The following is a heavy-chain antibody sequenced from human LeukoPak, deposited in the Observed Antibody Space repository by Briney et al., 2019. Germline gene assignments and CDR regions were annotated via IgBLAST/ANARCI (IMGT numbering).Heavy chain of an antibody. CDR3: ARGTAGYHSSYLDY. Sequence: PGRSLRLSCGGPGFTFSSPWMPWGRRAPGKGLGWVSLIISDGRATAYAHSLKGRLTISRDIADNTLYLEMNILRAEDAAVYYCARGTAGYHSSYLDYWGQGTLVTVSS. CDR1: GFTFSSPW. CDR2: IISDGRAT. D-gene: IGHD3-16*02. J-gene: IGHJ4*02. V-gene: IGHV3-74*01.